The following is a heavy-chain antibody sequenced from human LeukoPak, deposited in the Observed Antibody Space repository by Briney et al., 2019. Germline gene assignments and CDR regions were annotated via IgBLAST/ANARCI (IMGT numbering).Heavy chain of an antibody. J-gene: IGHJ3*02. CDR2: IYPGDSDT. CDR1: GYTFTSYW. D-gene: IGHD6-13*01. Sequence: GESLKISCKGSGYTFTSYWIGWVRQTPGKGLEWMGIIYPGDSDTRYSPSFQGQVTISADKSISTAYLQWSSLKASDTAMYYCASRIAAAGYDAFDIWGQGTMVTVSS. CDR3: ASRIAAAGYDAFDI. V-gene: IGHV5-51*01.